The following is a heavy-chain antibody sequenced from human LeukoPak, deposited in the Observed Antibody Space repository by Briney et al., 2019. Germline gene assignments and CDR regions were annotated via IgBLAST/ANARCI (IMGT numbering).Heavy chain of an antibody. CDR1: GFTFSSYG. Sequence: GGSLRLSCAASGFTFSSYGMNWVRQAPGRGLEWVAFIQYDGTHKYYVDSVKGRFTISRDNSKSTPHLQMNSLRAEDTAVYYCAKDFCSGSSCYIFDYWGQGTLVTVSS. V-gene: IGHV3-30*02. CDR3: AKDFCSGSSCYIFDY. J-gene: IGHJ4*02. CDR2: IQYDGTHK. D-gene: IGHD2-15*01.